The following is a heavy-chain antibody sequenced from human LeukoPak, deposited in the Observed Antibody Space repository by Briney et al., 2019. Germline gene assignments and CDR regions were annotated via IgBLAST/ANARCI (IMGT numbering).Heavy chain of an antibody. CDR3: ARDLCSGGSCLDY. CDR1: GYTFTGYY. D-gene: IGHD2-15*01. Sequence: GASVTVSCKASGYTFTGYYMYWVRQAPGQGLEWMGWINPNSGGTNYAQKFQGRVTMTRDTSISTAYVELSRLRSDDTAVYYCARDLCSGGSCLDYWGQGTLVTVSS. CDR2: INPNSGGT. V-gene: IGHV1-2*02. J-gene: IGHJ4*02.